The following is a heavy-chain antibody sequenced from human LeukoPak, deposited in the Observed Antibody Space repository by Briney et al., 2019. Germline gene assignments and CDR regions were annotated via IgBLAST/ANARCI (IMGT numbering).Heavy chain of an antibody. CDR3: ATAGVEIVVVPYAPFDY. Sequence: GASVKVSCKASGYTFTSYYMHWVRQAPGQGLEWMGMINPTAGRTSYAQRFQKFQGRVTMTEDTSTDTAYMELSSLRSEDTAVYYCATAGVEIVVVPYAPFDYWGQGTLVTVSS. V-gene: IGHV1-46*01. D-gene: IGHD3-22*01. CDR1: GYTFTSYY. CDR2: INPTAGRT. J-gene: IGHJ4*02.